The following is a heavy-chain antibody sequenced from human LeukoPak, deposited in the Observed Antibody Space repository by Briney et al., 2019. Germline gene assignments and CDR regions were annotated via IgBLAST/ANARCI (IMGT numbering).Heavy chain of an antibody. CDR3: ARSYYYDSSGYSDY. V-gene: IGHV3-48*03. D-gene: IGHD3-22*01. Sequence: PGGSLRLSCAAYGFTFSSYEMNWVRQAPGKGLEWVSYISSSGSTIYYADSVKGRYTISRDNAKNSLYLQMNSLRAEDTAVYYCARSYYYDSSGYSDYWGQGTLVTVSS. CDR2: ISSSGSTI. CDR1: GFTFSSYE. J-gene: IGHJ4*02.